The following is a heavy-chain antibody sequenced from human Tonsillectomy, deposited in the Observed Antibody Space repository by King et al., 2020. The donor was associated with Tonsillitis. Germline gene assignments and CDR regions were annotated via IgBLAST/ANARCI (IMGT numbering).Heavy chain of an antibody. Sequence: VQLVESGIEVKKPGESLKIACKGSGYSFISYWIGWLRHTPGKGLEWMGISYPGDSETRYSPSFQGQVTIAADKSNGTAYLQWGSLKASETAMYYCARRIAAAGTFDYWGQGPLVTVSS. J-gene: IGHJ4*02. CDR3: ARRIAAAGTFDY. CDR1: GYSFISYW. CDR2: SYPGDSET. V-gene: IGHV5-51*01. D-gene: IGHD6-13*01.